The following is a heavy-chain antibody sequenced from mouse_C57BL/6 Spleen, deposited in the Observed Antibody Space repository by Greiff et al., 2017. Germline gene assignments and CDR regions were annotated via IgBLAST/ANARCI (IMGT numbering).Heavy chain of an antibody. CDR3: ARGGDYYGSSHFDY. Sequence: EVQVVESGGGLVKPGGSLKLSCAASGFTFSSYAMSWVRQTPEKRLEWVATISDGGSYTYYPDNVKGRFTISRDNAKNNLYLQMSHLKSEDTAMYYCARGGDYYGSSHFDYWGQGTTLTVSS. CDR1: GFTFSSYA. CDR2: ISDGGSYT. V-gene: IGHV5-4*01. J-gene: IGHJ2*01. D-gene: IGHD1-1*01.